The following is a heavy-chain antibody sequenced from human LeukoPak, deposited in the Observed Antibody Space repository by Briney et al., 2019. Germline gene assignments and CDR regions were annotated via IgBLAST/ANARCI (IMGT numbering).Heavy chain of an antibody. CDR3: ATGPRYYDSSGLDV. J-gene: IGHJ6*04. D-gene: IGHD3-22*01. V-gene: IGHV1-24*01. Sequence: ASVKVSCKVSGYTLTELSMHWVRQAPGKGLEWMEGFDPEDGETIYAQKFQGRVTMTEDTSTDTAYMELSSVRSEDTAVYYCATGPRYYDSSGLDVWGKGTTVTISS. CDR1: GYTLTELS. CDR2: FDPEDGET.